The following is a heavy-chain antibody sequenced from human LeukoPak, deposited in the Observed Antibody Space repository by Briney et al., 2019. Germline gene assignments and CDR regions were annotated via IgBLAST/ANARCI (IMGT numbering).Heavy chain of an antibody. D-gene: IGHD6-13*01. CDR3: TTERYTSSWYYDY. V-gene: IGHV3-15*01. Sequence: GGSLRLSCAAPGFTSSNAWMSWVRQAPGKGLEWVGRIKSKTAGGTTDYPAPVKGRFTISRDDSKNTLYLQMNSLKTEDTAVYYCTTERYTSSWYYDYWGQGTLVTVSS. CDR2: IKSKTAGGTT. CDR1: GFTSSNAW. J-gene: IGHJ4*02.